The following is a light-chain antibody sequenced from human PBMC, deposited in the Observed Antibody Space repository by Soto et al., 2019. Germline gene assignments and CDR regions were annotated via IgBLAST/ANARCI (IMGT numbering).Light chain of an antibody. CDR3: QQTYNTPYS. Sequence: DIRMTQSPSSLSASVGDRVTITCRASQNITLFLNWYQQKPGKAPKLLIYGASSLESGVPSRYSGGGSGTDFTLIISSLQPEDFVTYYCQQTYNTPYSFGQGTKLEI. CDR2: GAS. V-gene: IGKV1-39*01. J-gene: IGKJ2*01. CDR1: QNITLF.